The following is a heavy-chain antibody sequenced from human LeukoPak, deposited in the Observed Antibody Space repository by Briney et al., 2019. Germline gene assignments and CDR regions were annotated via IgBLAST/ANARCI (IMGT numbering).Heavy chain of an antibody. J-gene: IGHJ6*02. CDR3: AREVELIVVVVTASPSYYGMDV. CDR2: ISYDGSNK. V-gene: IGHV3-30-3*01. Sequence: GGSLRLSCAASGFTFSDYSMHWVRQAPGKGLEWVALISYDGSNKYYADSVKGRFTISRDNPMNTLYLQVNSLRAEDTAVYYCAREVELIVVVVTASPSYYGMDVWGQGTTVTVSS. D-gene: IGHD2-15*01. CDR1: GFTFSDYS.